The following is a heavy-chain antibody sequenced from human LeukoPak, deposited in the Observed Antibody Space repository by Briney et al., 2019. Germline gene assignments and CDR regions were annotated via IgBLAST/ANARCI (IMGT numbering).Heavy chain of an antibody. V-gene: IGHV4-39*01. CDR1: GGSVSSSRHF. CDR3: ARHESIVVVVDATAFDY. D-gene: IGHD2-15*01. J-gene: IGHJ4*02. CDR2: IYYSGNT. Sequence: PSETLSLTCTVSGGSVSSSRHFWGWIRQPPGKGLEWIGSIYYSGNTYYSPSLKSRVTISVDTSKNQFSLKLSSVTAADTAVYYCARHESIVVVVDATAFDYWGQGTLVTVSS.